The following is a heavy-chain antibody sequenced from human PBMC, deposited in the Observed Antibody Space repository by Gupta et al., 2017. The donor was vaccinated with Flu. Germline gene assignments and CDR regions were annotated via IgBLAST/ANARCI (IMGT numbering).Heavy chain of an antibody. V-gene: IGHV3-33*06. CDR2: IWYDENYK. Sequence: QVKLVESGGAVVQPGGSPRLSCSTSGSTFSSNGMNWVRRAPGKGLVLVAVIWYDENYKYYADSFKGRFTISRDNSQDTVYLQMNSLRAEDTARYYCAKSVYCAGGNCYSPAGHWGQGTQVTVSS. D-gene: IGHD2-8*02. J-gene: IGHJ4*02. CDR3: AKSVYCAGGNCYSPAGH. CDR1: GSTFSSNG.